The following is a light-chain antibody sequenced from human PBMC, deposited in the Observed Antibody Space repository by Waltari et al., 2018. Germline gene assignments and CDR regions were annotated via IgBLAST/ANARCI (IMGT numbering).Light chain of an antibody. V-gene: IGKV3-20*01. Sequence: EIVLTQSPGTLSLSPGERATLSCRASQSVGRALIWYQQKPGQAPRLLYYGASTRATGIPDRFSGSGFGTDFSLTISRLEPEDFAVYYCQRNDRLPVTFGQGTKVEIK. CDR1: QSVGRA. J-gene: IGKJ1*01. CDR3: QRNDRLPVT. CDR2: GAS.